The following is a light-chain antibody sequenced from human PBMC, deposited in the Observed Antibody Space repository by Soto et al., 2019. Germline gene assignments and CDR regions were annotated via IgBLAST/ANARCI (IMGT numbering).Light chain of an antibody. Sequence: SALTQPASVSGSPGQSITISCTGSSSDVGGYNFVSWYQQYPGKAPKLMVHDVSSRPSGISDRFSGSKSGNTPSLTISGLQAEDESDYYCRSYTSSTTFVVFGGGTKLTVL. CDR2: DVS. J-gene: IGLJ2*01. V-gene: IGLV2-14*01. CDR3: RSYTSSTTFVV. CDR1: SSDVGGYNF.